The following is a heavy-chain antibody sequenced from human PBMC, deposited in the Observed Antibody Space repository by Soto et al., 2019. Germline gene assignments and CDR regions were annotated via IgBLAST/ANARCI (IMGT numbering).Heavy chain of an antibody. CDR2: ISSSSSYI. D-gene: IGHD2-15*01. J-gene: IGHJ5*02. Sequence: GGLIASGAASGFTFSSYSMNGGRQAPGKGLEWVSSISSSSSYIYYADSVKGRFTISRDNAKNSLYLQMNSLRAEDTAVSYCARDRALGGGSWNWFDPWGQGTPVTV. CDR1: GFTFSSYS. V-gene: IGHV3-21*01. CDR3: ARDRALGGGSWNWFDP.